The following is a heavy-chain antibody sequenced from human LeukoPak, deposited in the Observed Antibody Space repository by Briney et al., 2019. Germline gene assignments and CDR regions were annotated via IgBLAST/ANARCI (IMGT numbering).Heavy chain of an antibody. J-gene: IGHJ3*02. CDR3: ARDGHRRYHYDSSGREDAFDI. Sequence: PKASVKVSCKASGYTFTGYYMHWVRQAPGQGLEWMGWISAYNGHTKYAQKVQGRVTMTRDTSTSTAYMELRSLRSDDTAVYYCARDGHRRYHYDSSGREDAFDIWGQGTMVTVSS. V-gene: IGHV1-18*04. D-gene: IGHD3-22*01. CDR1: GYTFTGYY. CDR2: ISAYNGHT.